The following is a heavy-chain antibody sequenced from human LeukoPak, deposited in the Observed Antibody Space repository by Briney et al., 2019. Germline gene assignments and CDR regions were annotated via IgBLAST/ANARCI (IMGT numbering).Heavy chain of an antibody. Sequence: GGSLRLSCAASGFTFSSYSMNWLRQAPGEGLEWVSSISSSSSYIYYADSVKGRFTISRDNAKISLYLQMNSLRAEDTAVYYCARDYASSLPYYYYGMDVWGQGTTVTVSS. CDR1: GFTFSSYS. J-gene: IGHJ6*02. V-gene: IGHV3-21*01. CDR2: ISSSSSYI. CDR3: ARDYASSLPYYYYGMDV. D-gene: IGHD3-16*01.